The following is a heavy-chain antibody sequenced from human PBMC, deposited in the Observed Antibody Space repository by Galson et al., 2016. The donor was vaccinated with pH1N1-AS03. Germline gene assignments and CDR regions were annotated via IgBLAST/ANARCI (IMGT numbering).Heavy chain of an antibody. J-gene: IGHJ3*02. Sequence: SVKVSCKASGGTFSSFAISWVRQAPGQGLEWMGGIIPIFGTPNYAQKFQGRVTITADKSTFTAYMELSSLRSEDTAVYYCCVSVTPSSFTDAFDIWGQGTTVTVSS. V-gene: IGHV1-69*06. CDR3: CVSVTPSSFTDAFDI. CDR1: GGTFSSFA. D-gene: IGHD5-18*01. CDR2: IIPIFGTP.